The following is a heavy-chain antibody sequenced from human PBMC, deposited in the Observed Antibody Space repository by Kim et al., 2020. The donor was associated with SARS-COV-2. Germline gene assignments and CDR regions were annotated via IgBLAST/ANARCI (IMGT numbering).Heavy chain of an antibody. CDR1: GGSISSGGYY. CDR3: AREVREAFHGQQLGLGFDP. D-gene: IGHD6-13*01. J-gene: IGHJ5*02. CDR2: IYYSGST. Sequence: SETLSLTCTVSGGSISSGGYYWSWIRQHPGKGLEWIGYIYYSGSTYYNPSLKSRVTISVDTSKNQFSLKLSSVTAADTAVYYCAREVREAFHGQQLGLGFDPWGQGTLVTVSS. V-gene: IGHV4-31*03.